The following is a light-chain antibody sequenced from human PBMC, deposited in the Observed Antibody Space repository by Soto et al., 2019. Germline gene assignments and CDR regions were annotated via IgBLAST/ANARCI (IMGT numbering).Light chain of an antibody. CDR2: GAS. J-gene: IGKJ5*01. CDR3: QQYNNWPIT. V-gene: IGKV3-15*01. CDR1: QSVSSN. Sequence: EIVMTQSPATLSVSPGERATLSCRASQSVSSNLAWYQQKPGQAPRLLIYGASTRATGIPARVSGSGSETEFTLTISSLQSEDFAVYYGQQYNNWPITFGQGTRLEIK.